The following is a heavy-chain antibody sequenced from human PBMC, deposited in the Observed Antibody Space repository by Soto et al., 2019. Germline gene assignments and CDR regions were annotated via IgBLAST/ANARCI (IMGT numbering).Heavy chain of an antibody. V-gene: IGHV3-74*01. CDR3: TRALDGMIPTAF. J-gene: IGHJ4*02. Sequence: EVQLVESGGGLVQPGGSLRLSCAASGFSFSGYWMHWVRQVPGQAPTWVSRINSAWTYTDSADSVRGRFTISKDTASHPLYRQMTSLRVEDTAVYYCTRALDGMIPTAFWGQGTLVTVSS. CDR1: GFSFSGYW. CDR2: INSAWTYT. D-gene: IGHD3-16*01.